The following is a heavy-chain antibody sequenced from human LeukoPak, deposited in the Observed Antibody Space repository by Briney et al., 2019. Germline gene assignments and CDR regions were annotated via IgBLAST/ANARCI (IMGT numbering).Heavy chain of an antibody. Sequence: PSETLSLTCTVSGGSITTSSYSWGWIRQPPGKGLEWIGSIFYGGSPYYNPSLKSRVTISVDMSKNQFSLKLSSVTAADTAVYYCARDSGTTGEVKFDPWGQGTLVTVSS. CDR1: GGSITTSSYS. J-gene: IGHJ5*02. V-gene: IGHV4-39*07. CDR3: ARDSGTTGEVKFDP. D-gene: IGHD3-10*01. CDR2: IFYGGSP.